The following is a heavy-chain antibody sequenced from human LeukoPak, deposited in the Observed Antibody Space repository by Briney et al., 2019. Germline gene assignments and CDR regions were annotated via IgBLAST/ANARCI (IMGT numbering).Heavy chain of an antibody. J-gene: IGHJ4*02. CDR2: IASTSSPI. V-gene: IGHV3-48*02. Sequence: SGGSLRLSCAASGFTFISYSMNWVRQAPGKGLEWVSYIASTSSPIYYADSVKGRFTISRDNARNSLHLQMNSLRDEDTAVYYRARGADSSGYYSIFYFDYWGQGTLVTVSS. D-gene: IGHD3-22*01. CDR1: GFTFISYS. CDR3: ARGADSSGYYSIFYFDY.